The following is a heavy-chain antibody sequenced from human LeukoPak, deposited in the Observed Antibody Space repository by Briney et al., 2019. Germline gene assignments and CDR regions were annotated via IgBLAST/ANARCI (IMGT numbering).Heavy chain of an antibody. CDR1: GFTFSSYA. CDR2: ISGSGGSK. Sequence: GGSLRLSCAASGFTFSSYAMSWVRQAPGKGLEWVSGISGSGGSKYYADSVKGRFTTSRHNSKNTLSLQMNSLRADDTAVYYCAKDCCGGDWSDAFDIWGQGTMVTVS. D-gene: IGHD2-21*02. J-gene: IGHJ3*02. V-gene: IGHV3-23*01. CDR3: AKDCCGGDWSDAFDI.